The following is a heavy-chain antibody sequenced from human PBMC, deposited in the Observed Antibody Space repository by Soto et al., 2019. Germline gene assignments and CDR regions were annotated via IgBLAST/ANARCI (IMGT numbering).Heavy chain of an antibody. D-gene: IGHD4-17*01. V-gene: IGHV3-73*02. J-gene: IGHJ4*02. Sequence: EVQLVESGGGLVQPGGSLKLSCAASGFTFSGSAMHWVRQASGTGLEWVGRIRSKANSYETTYAASVRGRFTISRDDSKNTAYLQMNSLKTEDTGVYYCTFTVTTFCPDYCGQGTLVTVSS. CDR3: TFTVTTFCPDY. CDR2: IRSKANSYET. CDR1: GFTFSGSA.